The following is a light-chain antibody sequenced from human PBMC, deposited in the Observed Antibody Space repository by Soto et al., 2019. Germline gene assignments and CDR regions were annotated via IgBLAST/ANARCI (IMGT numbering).Light chain of an antibody. CDR3: QNSTNRALT. J-gene: IGKJ4*01. V-gene: IGKV3-15*01. Sequence: EIVMTQSPFILSVSPGERATLSCRASQSVSNNLAWYQQKPGQAPRLLIYGASTRATGIPARFSGSESCTEFSLTMSTLQSEDYLVYQYQNSTNRALTFGEGTKVDIK. CDR1: QSVSNN. CDR2: GAS.